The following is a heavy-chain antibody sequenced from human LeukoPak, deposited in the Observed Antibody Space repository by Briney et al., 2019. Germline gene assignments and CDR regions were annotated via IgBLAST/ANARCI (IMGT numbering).Heavy chain of an antibody. V-gene: IGHV3-30*04. D-gene: IGHD3-3*01. Sequence: PGGSLRLSCAASGFTFSSYAMHWVRQAPGKGLEWVAVISYDGSNKYYADSEKGRFTISRDNSKNTLYLQMNSLRAEDTAVYYCARAPGITILDYWGQGTLVTVSS. CDR3: ARAPGITILDY. CDR1: GFTFSSYA. J-gene: IGHJ4*02. CDR2: ISYDGSNK.